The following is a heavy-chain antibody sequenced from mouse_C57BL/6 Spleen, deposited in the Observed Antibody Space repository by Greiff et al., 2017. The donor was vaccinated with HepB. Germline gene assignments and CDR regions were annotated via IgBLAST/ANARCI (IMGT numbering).Heavy chain of an antibody. J-gene: IGHJ2*01. CDR1: GYAFSSSW. CDR2: IYPGDGGT. Sequence: VQLQQSGPELVKPGASVKISCKASGYAFSSSWMNWVKQRPGKGLEWIGRIYPGDGGTNYNGKFKGKATLTADKSSSTAYTHLRGLTSEDSAVYFCARGYYALFDYWGQGTTLTVSS. CDR3: ARGYYALFDY. V-gene: IGHV1-82*01. D-gene: IGHD2-1*01.